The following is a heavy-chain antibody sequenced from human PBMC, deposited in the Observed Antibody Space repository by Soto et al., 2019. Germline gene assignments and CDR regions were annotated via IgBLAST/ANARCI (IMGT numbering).Heavy chain of an antibody. V-gene: IGHV4-4*02. J-gene: IGHJ4*02. D-gene: IGHD3-3*01. CDR2: IYHSGST. CDR3: ARAPVLRFLEWLHDYSDY. Sequence: PSETLSLTCAVSGGSISSSNWWSWVRQPPGKGLEWIGEIYHSGSTNYNPSLKSRVTISVDKSKNQFSLKLSSVTAADTAVYYCARAPVLRFLEWLHDYSDYWGQGTLVTVSS. CDR1: GGSISSSNW.